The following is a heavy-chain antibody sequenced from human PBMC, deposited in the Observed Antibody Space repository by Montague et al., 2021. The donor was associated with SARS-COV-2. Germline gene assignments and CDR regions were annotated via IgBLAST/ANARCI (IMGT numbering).Heavy chain of an antibody. CDR1: GLIFSVYW. V-gene: IGHV3-7*04. D-gene: IGHD4-17*01. CDR3: VRGTVYMDV. J-gene: IGHJ6*03. Sequence: SLRLSCAASGLIFSVYWMSWVRQAPGKGLEWVANIKRDGSEKYYVDSVKGRFTISRDNARNSLYLQMNSLRAEDTAVYYCVRGTVYMDVWGEGTMVTVSS. CDR2: IKRDGSEK.